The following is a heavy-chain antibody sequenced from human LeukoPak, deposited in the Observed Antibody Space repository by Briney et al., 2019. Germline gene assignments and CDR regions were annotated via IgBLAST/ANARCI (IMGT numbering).Heavy chain of an antibody. CDR2: ISGSGGST. V-gene: IGHV3-23*01. J-gene: IGHJ4*02. D-gene: IGHD5-24*01. Sequence: PGGSLRLSCAASGFTFSSYAMSSVRQAPGKGLEWVSAISGSGGSTYYADSAKGRFTISRDNSKNTLYLQMNSLRAEDTAVYYCAKDYYRAGEMATFDYWGQGTLVTVSS. CDR3: AKDYYRAGEMATFDY. CDR1: GFTFSSYA.